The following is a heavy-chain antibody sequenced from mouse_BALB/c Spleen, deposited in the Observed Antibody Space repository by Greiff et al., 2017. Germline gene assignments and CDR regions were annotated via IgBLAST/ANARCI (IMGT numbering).Heavy chain of an antibody. Sequence: EVQLQQSGAELVRSGASVKLSCTASGFNIKDYYMHWVKQRPEQGLEWIGWIDPENGDTEYAPKFQGKATMTADTSSNTAYLQLSSLTSEDTAVYYCNRYDVSFDDGGQGTTLTVSS. J-gene: IGHJ2*01. CDR1: GFNIKDYY. CDR2: IDPENGDT. V-gene: IGHV14-4*02. CDR3: NRYDVSFDD. D-gene: IGHD2-14*01.